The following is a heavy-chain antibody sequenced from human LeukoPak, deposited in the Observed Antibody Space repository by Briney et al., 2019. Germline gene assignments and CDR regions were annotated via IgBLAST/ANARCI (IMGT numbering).Heavy chain of an antibody. D-gene: IGHD3-22*01. CDR3: AKDRLYYYDSSGVNWFDP. CDR2: ISGSGGST. Sequence: GGSLRLSCAASGFIFDDYGMSWIRQAPGKGLEWVSAISGSGGSTYYADSVKGRFTISRDNSKDTPYLQMNSLRAEDTAVYYCAKDRLYYYDSSGVNWFDPWGQGTLVTVSS. CDR1: GFIFDDYG. J-gene: IGHJ5*02. V-gene: IGHV3-23*01.